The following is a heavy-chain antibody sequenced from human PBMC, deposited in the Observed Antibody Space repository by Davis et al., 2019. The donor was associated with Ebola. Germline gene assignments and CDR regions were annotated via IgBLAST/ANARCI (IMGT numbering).Heavy chain of an antibody. CDR3: AKASYSYGSGHFDY. CDR2: IRDSGGST. D-gene: IGHD5-18*01. CDR1: GFTFSSNS. J-gene: IGHJ4*02. Sequence: GGSLRLSCAASGFTFSSNSMNWVRQAPGKGLEWVSGIRDSGGSTYYADSVKGRLTISRDNSKNMLYLQMNSLRAEDTAVYYCAKASYSYGSGHFDYWGQGTLVTVSS. V-gene: IGHV3-23*01.